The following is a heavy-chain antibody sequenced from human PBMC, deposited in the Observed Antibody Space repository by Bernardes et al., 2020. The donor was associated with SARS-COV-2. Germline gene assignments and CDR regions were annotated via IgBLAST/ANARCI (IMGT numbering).Heavy chain of an antibody. CDR1: GYTFTSYG. J-gene: IGHJ6*02. CDR3: ANEPNGSGTNYYGMVV. V-gene: IGHV1-18*04. CDR2: ISAYNGNT. Sequence: ASVKVSCKASGYTFTSYGISWVRQAPGQGLEWMGWISAYNGNTNYAQKLQGRVTMTTDTSTSTAYMELRSLRSDDTAVYYCANEPNGSGTNYYGMVVWGQETTVTVSS. D-gene: IGHD3-10*01.